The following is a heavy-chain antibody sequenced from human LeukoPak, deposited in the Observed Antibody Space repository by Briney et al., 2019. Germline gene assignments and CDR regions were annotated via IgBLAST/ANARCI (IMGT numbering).Heavy chain of an antibody. Sequence: GGSLRLSCAASGFTFSSYWMHWVRQAPGKGLVWVSRINSDGSSTNYADSVKGRFTISRDNSKNTLYLQMNSLRAEDTAVYYCADSNYWYPVDYWGQGTLVTVSS. CDR1: GFTFSSYW. CDR2: INSDGSST. V-gene: IGHV3-74*01. CDR3: ADSNYWYPVDY. D-gene: IGHD4-11*01. J-gene: IGHJ4*02.